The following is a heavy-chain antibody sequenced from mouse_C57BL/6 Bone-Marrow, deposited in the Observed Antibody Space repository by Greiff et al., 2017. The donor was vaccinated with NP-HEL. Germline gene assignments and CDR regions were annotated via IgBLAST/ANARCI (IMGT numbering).Heavy chain of an antibody. V-gene: IGHV1-76*01. CDR1: GYTFTDYY. Sequence: VQLQQSGAELVRPGASVKLSCKASGYTFTDYYINWVKQRPGQGLEWIARIYPGSGNTYYNEKFKGKATLTAEKSSSTAYMQLSSLTSEDSAVYFCARERSSGYETWFAYWGQGTLVTVSA. J-gene: IGHJ3*01. CDR2: IYPGSGNT. CDR3: ARERSSGYETWFAY. D-gene: IGHD3-2*02.